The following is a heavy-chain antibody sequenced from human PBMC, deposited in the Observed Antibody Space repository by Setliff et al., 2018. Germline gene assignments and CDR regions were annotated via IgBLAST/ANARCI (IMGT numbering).Heavy chain of an antibody. CDR2: IYHRGRK. Sequence: SETLSLTCAVSGASINSGHYWGWIRQPPGKGLEWIATIYHRGRKYYNPSLQSRVSVSLDTSKNHFSLRPTSMTAADTAVYYCATPGRDDLDSPFEPFDIWGQGTMVTVSS. D-gene: IGHD3-3*01. CDR3: ATPGRDDLDSPFEPFDI. J-gene: IGHJ3*02. CDR1: GASINSGHY. V-gene: IGHV4-38-2*01.